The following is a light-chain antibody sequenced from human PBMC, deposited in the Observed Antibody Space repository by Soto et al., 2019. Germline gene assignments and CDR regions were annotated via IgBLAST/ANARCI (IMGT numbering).Light chain of an antibody. CDR3: QEYAISLQR. V-gene: IGKV3-20*01. CDR2: AAS. J-gene: IGKJ1*01. CDR1: QSVSSSY. Sequence: NLLTNSPVALSLTPGERATLSCRASQSVSSSYLAWYQHKPGQAPRLLIHAASTRATGIPDRFSGSGSGTDFTLTISRLEPEDFAVYYCQEYAISLQRFGRGTKADI.